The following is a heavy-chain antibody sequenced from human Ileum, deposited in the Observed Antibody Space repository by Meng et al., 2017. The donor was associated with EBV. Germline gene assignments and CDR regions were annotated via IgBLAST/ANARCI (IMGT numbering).Heavy chain of an antibody. V-gene: IGHV3-15*01. CDR1: GFTFTNAW. CDR2: IRNKTNGGTA. CDR3: TTGKQWLVP. D-gene: IGHD6-19*01. Sequence: LVVSGGGLVKRGGSLRLSCAASGFTFTNAWMSWVRQAPGKVLEWVGRIRNKTNGGTADYAAPVKGRFSISRDDSKNTLYLQMNSLKIEDTAMYYCTTGKQWLVPWGQGTLVTVSS. J-gene: IGHJ5*02.